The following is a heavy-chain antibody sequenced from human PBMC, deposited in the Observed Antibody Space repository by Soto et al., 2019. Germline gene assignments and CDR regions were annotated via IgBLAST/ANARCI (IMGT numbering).Heavy chain of an antibody. CDR2: MNPNSGNT. D-gene: IGHD6-19*01. Sequence: ASVKVSCKASGYTFTSYDINWVRQATGQGLEWMGWMNPNSGNTGYAQKFQGRVTMTRNTSISTAYMELSSLRSEDTAVYYCARGLEGSGWSKDDYWGQGTLVTVSS. CDR3: ARGLEGSGWSKDDY. V-gene: IGHV1-8*01. J-gene: IGHJ4*02. CDR1: GYTFTSYD.